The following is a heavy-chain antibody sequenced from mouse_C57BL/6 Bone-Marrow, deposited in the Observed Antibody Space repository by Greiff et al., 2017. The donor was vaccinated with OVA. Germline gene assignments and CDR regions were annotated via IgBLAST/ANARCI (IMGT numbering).Heavy chain of an antibody. CDR1: GYAFSSSW. CDR2: IYPGDGDT. D-gene: IGHD4-1*01. J-gene: IGHJ2*01. V-gene: IGHV1-82*01. Sequence: QVQLKESGPELVKPGASVKISCKASGYAFSSSWMNWVKQRPGKGLEWIGRIYPGDGDTNYNGKFKGKATLTADKSSSTAYMQLSSLTSEDSAVYFCARRKLGFDYWGQGTTLTVSS. CDR3: ARRKLGFDY.